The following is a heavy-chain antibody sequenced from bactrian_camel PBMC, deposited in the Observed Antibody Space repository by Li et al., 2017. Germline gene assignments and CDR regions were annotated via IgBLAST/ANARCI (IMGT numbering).Heavy chain of an antibody. CDR3: AAGETAPCNLQQWRYKF. V-gene: IGHV3S40*01. Sequence: VQLVESGGGLVQPGGSLRLSCDVSGFLFSNYDMSWVRQAPGKGLEWVSTINNSGGTTYSADSVKGRFTISRDNAKNTLYLQMNSLTPEDTAMYYCAAGETAPCNLQQWRYKFWGQGTQVTVS. J-gene: IGHJ4*01. CDR1: GFLFSNYD. CDR2: INNSGGTT. D-gene: IGHD2*01.